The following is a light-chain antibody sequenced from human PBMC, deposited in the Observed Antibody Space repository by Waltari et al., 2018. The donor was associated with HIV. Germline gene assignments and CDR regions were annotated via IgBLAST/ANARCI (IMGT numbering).Light chain of an antibody. Sequence: SYALTQIPSVSVVPGETAEITCGADDIMTKSVHCYRHKAGQAPVLVIYENHRRPSGLPARSSGSKYGTKATRSITSVEAGDEADYFCQVWDATSHVRIFGGGTKLAVL. CDR1: DIMTKS. J-gene: IGLJ2*01. V-gene: IGLV3-21*01. CDR2: ENH. CDR3: QVWDATSHVRI.